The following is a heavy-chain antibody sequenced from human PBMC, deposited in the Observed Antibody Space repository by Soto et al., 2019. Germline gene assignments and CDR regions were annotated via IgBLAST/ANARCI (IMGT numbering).Heavy chain of an antibody. CDR1: GYTFTSYY. V-gene: IGHV1-8*01. CDR3: AGGDRYSSSWGYYYYGMDV. CDR2: MNPNSGNT. J-gene: IGHJ6*02. D-gene: IGHD6-13*01. Sequence: ASVKVSCKASGYTFTSYYINWVRQATGQGLEWMGWMNPNSGNTGYAQKFQGRVTMTRNTSISTAYMELSSLRSEDTAVYYCAGGDRYSSSWGYYYYGMDVWGQGTTVTVSS.